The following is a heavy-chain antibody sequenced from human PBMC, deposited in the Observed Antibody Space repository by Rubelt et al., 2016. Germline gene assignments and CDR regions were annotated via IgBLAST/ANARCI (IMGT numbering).Heavy chain of an antibody. D-gene: IGHD4-11*01. CDR2: INAGNGNA. CDR3: ARVYSKIFDY. J-gene: IGHJ4*02. V-gene: IGHV1-3*01. CDR1: SYA. Sequence: SYAIHWVRQAPGQRLGWMGWINAGNGNAKYSQKFQGRVTITRDTSASTVYMELSSLRSEDTAVYYCARVYSKIFDYWGQGTLVTVSS.